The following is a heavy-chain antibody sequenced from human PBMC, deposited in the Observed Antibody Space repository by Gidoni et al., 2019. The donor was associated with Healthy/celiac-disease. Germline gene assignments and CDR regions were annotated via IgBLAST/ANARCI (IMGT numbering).Heavy chain of an antibody. Sequence: DGLEWIGEINHSGSTNYNPSLKSRVTISVDTSKNQFSLKLSSVTAADTAVYYCARRAPGGWYSNYWGQGTLVTVSS. CDR2: INHSGST. CDR3: ARRAPGGWYSNY. D-gene: IGHD6-19*01. J-gene: IGHJ4*02. V-gene: IGHV4-34*01.